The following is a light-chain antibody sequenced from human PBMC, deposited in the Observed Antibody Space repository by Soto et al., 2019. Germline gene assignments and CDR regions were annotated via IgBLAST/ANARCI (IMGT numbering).Light chain of an antibody. J-gene: IGKJ5*01. CDR2: GAS. Sequence: EIVMTQSPATLSVSPGERANLSCRASQSVNSNLAWYQQKPGQAPRLLIYGASTRATGIPARFSGSGSGTEFTLTISSLQSEDFAVYYCQQYNNWPPLITFGQGTRLEIK. CDR1: QSVNSN. CDR3: QQYNNWPPLIT. V-gene: IGKV3-15*01.